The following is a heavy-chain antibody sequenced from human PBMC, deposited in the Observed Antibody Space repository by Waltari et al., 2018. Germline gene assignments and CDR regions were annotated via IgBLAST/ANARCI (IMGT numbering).Heavy chain of an antibody. CDR2: IYHSGST. Sequence: QVQLQESGPGLVKPSETLSLTCSVSGYSISSGYYWGWIRQPPGTGLEWIGSIYHSGSTYSNPSLKSRVTITVDTSKNQFSLKLSAGTAADTAVYYCARVPFGDYYDSYFDYWGQGTLVTVSS. V-gene: IGHV4-38-2*02. CDR3: ARVPFGDYYDSYFDY. J-gene: IGHJ4*02. CDR1: GYSISSGYY. D-gene: IGHD3-22*01.